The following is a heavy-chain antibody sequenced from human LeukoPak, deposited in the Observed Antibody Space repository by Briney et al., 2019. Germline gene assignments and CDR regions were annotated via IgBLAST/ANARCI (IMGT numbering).Heavy chain of an antibody. CDR1: GFTFSSYS. V-gene: IGHV3-21*01. CDR2: ISSSSSYI. D-gene: IGHD3-10*01. J-gene: IGHJ5*02. CDR3: ARDPYGSGSRPPNWFDP. Sequence: GGSLRLSCAASGFTFSSYSMNWVRQAPGKGLEWVSSISSSSSYIYYADSVKGRFTISRDNAKNSLYLQMNSLRAEDTAVYYCARDPYGSGSRPPNWFDPWGQGTLVTVSS.